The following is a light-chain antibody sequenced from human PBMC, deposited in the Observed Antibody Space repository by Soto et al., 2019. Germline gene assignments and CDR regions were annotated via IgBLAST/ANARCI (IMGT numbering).Light chain of an antibody. CDR1: QSVSGRY. J-gene: IGKJ1*01. CDR3: HQFSLPRT. CDR2: GAS. Sequence: ILLTQSPCTLSLSPGERATLSCGASQSVSGRYLAWYQQKPGQAPSLVIYGASIRATGIPDRFSGSGSGTDFTLTISRLEPEDSSVYYCHQFSLPRTFGQGTKVDIK. V-gene: IGKV3-20*01.